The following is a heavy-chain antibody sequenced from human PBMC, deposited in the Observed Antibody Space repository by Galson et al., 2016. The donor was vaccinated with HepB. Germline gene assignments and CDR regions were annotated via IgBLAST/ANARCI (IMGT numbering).Heavy chain of an antibody. CDR1: GFSFSNYD. V-gene: IGHV3-33*01. CDR3: ARNMVRGVISASDI. Sequence: SLRLSCAVSGFSFSNYDMHWVRQASGKGLEWLALIWSDGRDKYYADSVKGRFTISRDNSKSTLYLQINSLRADDTAVYYCARNMVRGVISASDIWGQGTMLTVSS. CDR2: IWSDGRDK. D-gene: IGHD3-10*01. J-gene: IGHJ3*02.